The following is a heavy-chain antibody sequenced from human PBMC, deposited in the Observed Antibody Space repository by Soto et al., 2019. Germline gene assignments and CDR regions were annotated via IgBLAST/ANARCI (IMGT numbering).Heavy chain of an antibody. D-gene: IGHD3-22*01. CDR3: ARESTYYYDSSGYYQALFDY. V-gene: IGHV4-59*01. Sequence: SETLSLTCTVSGGSISSYYWSWFRQPPGKGLEWTGYIYYSGSTNYNPSLKSRVTISVDTSKNQFSLKLSSVTAADTAVYYCARESTYYYDSSGYYQALFDYWGQGTLVTSPQ. CDR1: GGSISSYY. J-gene: IGHJ4*02. CDR2: IYYSGST.